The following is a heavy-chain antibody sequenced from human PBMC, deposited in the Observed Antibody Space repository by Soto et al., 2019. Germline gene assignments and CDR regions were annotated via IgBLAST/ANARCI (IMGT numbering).Heavy chain of an antibody. Sequence: QVQLVQSGAEVKKPGSSVKVSCKASGGTFSSYAISWVRQAPGQGIEWMGGIIPIFGTANYAQKFQGRVTITADESTSTAHMELSSLRSEDTAVYYCARAGAYYYDSETAHAYWGQGTLVTVSS. V-gene: IGHV1-69*01. CDR3: ARAGAYYYDSETAHAY. J-gene: IGHJ4*02. D-gene: IGHD3-22*01. CDR2: IIPIFGTA. CDR1: GGTFSSYA.